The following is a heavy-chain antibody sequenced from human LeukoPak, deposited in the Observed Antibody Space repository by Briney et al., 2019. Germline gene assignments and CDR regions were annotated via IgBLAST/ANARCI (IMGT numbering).Heavy chain of an antibody. CDR2: ISWNSGSI. Sequence: GGSLRLSCAASGFTFDDYAMPWVRQAPGKGLEWVSGISWNSGSIGYADSVKGRFTISRDNAKNSLYLQMNSLRAEDTALYYCAKGPNYYDSSGYVDYWGQGTLVTVSS. V-gene: IGHV3-9*01. J-gene: IGHJ4*02. D-gene: IGHD3-22*01. CDR1: GFTFDDYA. CDR3: AKGPNYYDSSGYVDY.